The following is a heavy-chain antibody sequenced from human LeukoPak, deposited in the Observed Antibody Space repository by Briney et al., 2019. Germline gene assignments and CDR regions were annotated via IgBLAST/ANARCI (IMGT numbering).Heavy chain of an antibody. V-gene: IGHV3-30-3*01. CDR3: ARDRGDRSGWYGPLE. J-gene: IGHJ4*02. CDR2: ISFDGSNN. D-gene: IGHD6-19*01. CDR1: GFTFSSSP. Sequence: GGSLRLSCTASGFTFSSSPMHWVRQAPGKGLEWVAVISFDGSNNFYADSVKGRFIISRDNSKNTLYLQMNSLRTEDTGVHYCARDRGDRSGWYGPLEWGQGTLVTVSS.